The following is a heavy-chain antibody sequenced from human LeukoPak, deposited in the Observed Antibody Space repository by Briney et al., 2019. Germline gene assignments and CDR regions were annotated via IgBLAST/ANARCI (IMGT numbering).Heavy chain of an antibody. Sequence: GGSLRLSCVASGFTFEKYVMNWVRQAPGKGLEWLATIYGSGVSISYADSVKGRFTISRDNSNNTLYLQMNSLRAEDTAMYLCAKDLGWELPAEAYWGQGILVTVSS. CDR2: IYGSGVSI. CDR1: GFTFEKYV. CDR3: AKDLGWELPAEAY. J-gene: IGHJ4*02. D-gene: IGHD1-26*01. V-gene: IGHV3-23*01.